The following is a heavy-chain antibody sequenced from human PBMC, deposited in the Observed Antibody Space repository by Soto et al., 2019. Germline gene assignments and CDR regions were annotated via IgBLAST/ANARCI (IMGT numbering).Heavy chain of an antibody. J-gene: IGHJ6*02. CDR2: IIPIFGTA. CDR3: ASSYEDYYYGMDV. CDR1: GGTFSSYA. V-gene: IGHV1-69*13. Sequence: GASVKVSCKASGGTFSSYATSWVRQAPGQGLEWMGGIIPIFGTANYAQKFQGRVTITADESTSTAYMELSSLRSEDTAVYYRASSYEDYYYGMDVWGQGTTVTVSS. D-gene: IGHD5-12*01.